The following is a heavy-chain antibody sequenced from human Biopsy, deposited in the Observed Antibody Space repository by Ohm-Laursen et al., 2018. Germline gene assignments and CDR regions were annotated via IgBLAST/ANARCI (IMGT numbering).Heavy chain of an antibody. CDR3: ARDETGSSVFGPYYYGMDV. J-gene: IGHJ6*02. CDR2: INPTGGTT. D-gene: IGHD3-9*01. CDR1: GYSFTKYY. V-gene: IGHV1-46*01. Sequence: GASVTVSCKVSGYSFTKYYINWVRQAPGQGLEWMGIINPTGGTTSYAEKFQGRVTLIRDTSTGTVYLELNSLIYEDTALYYCARDETGSSVFGPYYYGMDVWGQGTTVTVSS.